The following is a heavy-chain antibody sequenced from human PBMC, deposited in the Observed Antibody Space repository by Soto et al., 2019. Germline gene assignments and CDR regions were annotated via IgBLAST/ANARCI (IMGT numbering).Heavy chain of an antibody. D-gene: IGHD1-1*01. J-gene: IGHJ4*02. Sequence: PGESLKISCEGSGYNFPYFWITWVRQMPGKGLEWMGTIDPSDSYTDYSPSFQGHVSLSADKSSSTAYLQWSSLKASATAMYYCARQQDLAERLSALDYWGQGTPVTVSS. CDR1: GYNFPYFW. CDR2: IDPSDSYT. CDR3: ARQQDLAERLSALDY. V-gene: IGHV5-10-1*01.